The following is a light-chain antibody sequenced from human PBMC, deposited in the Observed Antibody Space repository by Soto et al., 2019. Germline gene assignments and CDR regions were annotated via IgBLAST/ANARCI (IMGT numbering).Light chain of an antibody. J-gene: IGKJ4*01. V-gene: IGKV3-15*01. CDR2: GAS. CDR1: QNIGSN. Sequence: VLTQPPATVSVSAGEGATLSCRASQNIGSNLAWYQQRSGQAPRLLIYGASKRATGVPAKFSGSGSGTEFTLAISSLQSEDFAVHYCLQYEKWPPRLTFGGGTKVEIK. CDR3: LQYEKWPPRLT.